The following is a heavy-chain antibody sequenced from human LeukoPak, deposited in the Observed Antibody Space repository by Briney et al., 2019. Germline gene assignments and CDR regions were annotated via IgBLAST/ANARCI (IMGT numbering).Heavy chain of an antibody. CDR3: ARSPGIAAAGTNY. CDR1: GGTFSSYA. Sequence: ASVKVSCKASGGTFSSYAISWVRQAPGQGLEWMGRINPNSGGINYAQKFQGRVTMTRDTSISTAYMELSRLRSDDTAVYYCARSPGIAAAGTNYWGQGTLVTVSS. V-gene: IGHV1-2*06. J-gene: IGHJ4*02. D-gene: IGHD6-13*01. CDR2: INPNSGGI.